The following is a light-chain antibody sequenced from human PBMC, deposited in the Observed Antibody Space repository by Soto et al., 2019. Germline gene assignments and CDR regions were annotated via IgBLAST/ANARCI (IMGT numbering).Light chain of an antibody. Sequence: EIVMTQSPATLSLSPRERATLSCRASQSVSSNLAWYQQKPGQAPRLLIYGASTRATGIPARFSGSGSGTEFTLTISSLQSEDFAVYYCQQYNNWPPWTFGQGTKVDI. J-gene: IGKJ1*01. CDR2: GAS. V-gene: IGKV3-15*01. CDR1: QSVSSN. CDR3: QQYNNWPPWT.